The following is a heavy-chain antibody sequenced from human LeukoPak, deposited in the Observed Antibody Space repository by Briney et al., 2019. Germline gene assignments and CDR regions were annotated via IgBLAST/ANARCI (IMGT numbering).Heavy chain of an antibody. J-gene: IGHJ4*02. D-gene: IGHD3-22*01. V-gene: IGHV3-23*01. Sequence: RSGGSLRLSCAAYGFTFNSHAMSWVRQIPGKGLEWVSSVTADGTNTHFADSVKGRFTISRDNSKNTLYLHMNSLRVDDTAVYFCAYYDSSGYYYGRLRYWGQGTPVTVSS. CDR3: AYYDSSGYYYGRLRY. CDR2: VTADGTNT. CDR1: GFTFNSHA.